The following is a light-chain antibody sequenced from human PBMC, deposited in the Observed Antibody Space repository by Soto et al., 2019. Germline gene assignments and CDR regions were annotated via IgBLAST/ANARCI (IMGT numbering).Light chain of an antibody. J-gene: IGLJ1*01. Sequence: QSVLTQPPSVSGAPGQRVTIPCTGSSSNIGAGYDVHWYQQLPGTAPKLLIYGNSNRPSGVPDRFSGSKSGTSASLAITGLQAEDEADYYCQSYDSSLSGGVFGTGTKLTVL. CDR3: QSYDSSLSGGV. V-gene: IGLV1-40*01. CDR2: GNS. CDR1: SSNIGAGYD.